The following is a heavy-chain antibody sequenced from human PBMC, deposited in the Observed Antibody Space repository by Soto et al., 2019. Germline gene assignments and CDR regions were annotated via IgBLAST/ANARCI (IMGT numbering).Heavy chain of an antibody. V-gene: IGHV3-30*18. CDR3: AKDHGIAVAENSWYFDL. J-gene: IGHJ2*01. CDR1: GFTFSSYG. D-gene: IGHD6-19*01. CDR2: ISYDGSNK. Sequence: GGSLRLSCAASGFTFSSYGMHWVRQAPGKGLEWVAVISYDGSNKYYADSVKGRFTISRDNSKNTLYLQMNSLRAEDTAVYYCAKDHGIAVAENSWYFDLWGRGTLVTVSS.